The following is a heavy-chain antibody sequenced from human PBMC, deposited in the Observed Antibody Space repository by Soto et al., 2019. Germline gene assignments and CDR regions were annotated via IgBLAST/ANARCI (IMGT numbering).Heavy chain of an antibody. Sequence: GGSLRLSCAASGFTFSSYSINWVRQAPGEGLEWISYINSRSSVIRYADSVQGRFIISRDNAKNSLYLQMNSLKDEDSAVYYCVRDLNWGFDYWGLGALVTVSS. D-gene: IGHD7-27*01. V-gene: IGHV3-48*02. CDR3: VRDLNWGFDY. J-gene: IGHJ4*02. CDR1: GFTFSSYS. CDR2: INSRSSVI.